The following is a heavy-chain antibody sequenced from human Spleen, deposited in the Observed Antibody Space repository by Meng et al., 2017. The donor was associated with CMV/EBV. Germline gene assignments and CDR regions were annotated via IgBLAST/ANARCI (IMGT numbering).Heavy chain of an antibody. CDR2: ISSSSSTI. D-gene: IGHD2-2*01. Sequence: GGSLRLSCAASGFIFSIYGMNWVRQAPGKGLEWVSYISSSSSTIYYADSVKGRFTISRDNSKNTLFLQTNSLRADDTAVYYCAKDGGKYCSTTGCYSFDYWGQGTLVTVSS. CDR3: AKDGGKYCSTTGCYSFDY. J-gene: IGHJ4*02. V-gene: IGHV3-48*04. CDR1: GFIFSIYG.